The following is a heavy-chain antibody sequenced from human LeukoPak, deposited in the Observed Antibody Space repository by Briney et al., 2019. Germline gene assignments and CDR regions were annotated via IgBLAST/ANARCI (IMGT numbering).Heavy chain of an antibody. J-gene: IGHJ6*02. CDR2: IRSKAYGGTT. D-gene: IGHD1-26*01. V-gene: IGHV3-49*03. CDR1: GFTFGDYG. Sequence: PGRSLRLSCTASGFTFGDYGMSWFRQAPGKGLEWVGFIRSKAYGGTTEYAASVKGRFTISRDDSKSIAYLQMNSLKTEDTAVYYCTRGGGGSDYYYYGMDVWGQGTTVTVSS. CDR3: TRGGGGSDYYYYGMDV.